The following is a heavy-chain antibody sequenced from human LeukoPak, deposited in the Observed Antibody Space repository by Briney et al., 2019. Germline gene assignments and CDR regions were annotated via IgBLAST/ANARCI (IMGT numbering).Heavy chain of an antibody. CDR3: ASSSGWLSY. J-gene: IGHJ4*02. CDR2: INHNGNVN. CDR1: GFTFSSYW. D-gene: IGHD6-19*01. Sequence: GGSLRLSCAASGFTFSSYWMNWARQAPGKGLEWVASINHNGNVNYYVDSVKGRFTISRDNAKNSLYLQMSNLRAEDTAVYYCASSSGWLSYWGQGTLVTVSS. V-gene: IGHV3-7*03.